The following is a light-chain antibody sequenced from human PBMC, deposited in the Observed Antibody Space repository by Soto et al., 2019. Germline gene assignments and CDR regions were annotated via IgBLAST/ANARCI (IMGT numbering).Light chain of an antibody. Sequence: EIVMTQSPATLSVSPGERASLSCRASQSVSSYLAWYQQKPGQAPRLLIYGASSRATGIPDRFSGSGSGTDFTLNISSLEPEDFAVYYCQQRGNWSPLTFGGGTKVDIK. CDR3: QQRGNWSPLT. CDR2: GAS. V-gene: IGKV3-11*01. CDR1: QSVSSY. J-gene: IGKJ4*01.